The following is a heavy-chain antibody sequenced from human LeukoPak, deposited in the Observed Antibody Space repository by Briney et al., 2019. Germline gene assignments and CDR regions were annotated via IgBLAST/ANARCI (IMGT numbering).Heavy chain of an antibody. CDR3: ATYRQVLLPFGS. CDR2: IFPSGGEI. J-gene: IGHJ5*02. D-gene: IGHD2-8*02. CDR1: GFTFSTFA. Sequence: GGSLRLSCAASGFTFSTFAMIWVRQPPGKGLEWVSSIFPSGGEIHYADSVRGRFTISRDNSKSTLSLQMSSLRAEDTAIYYCATYRQVLLPFGSWGQGTLVTVSS. V-gene: IGHV3-23*01.